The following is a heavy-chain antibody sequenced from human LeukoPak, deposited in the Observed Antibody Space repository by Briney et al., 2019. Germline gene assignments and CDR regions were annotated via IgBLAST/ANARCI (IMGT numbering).Heavy chain of an antibody. CDR2: IYYSGSS. CDR1: GGSISSSNYY. Sequence: PSETLSLTCTVSGGSISSSNYYWGWIRQPPGKGLECIGSIYYSGSSYYNPSLKSRVTISVDTSKNQFSLKLSSVTAADTAVYYCARVARVGGPSSTGWYFDLWGRGTLVTVSS. CDR3: ARVARVGGPSSTGWYFDL. V-gene: IGHV4-39*07. J-gene: IGHJ2*01.